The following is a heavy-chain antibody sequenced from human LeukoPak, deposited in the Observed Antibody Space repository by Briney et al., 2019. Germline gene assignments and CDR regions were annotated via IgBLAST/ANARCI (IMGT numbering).Heavy chain of an antibody. CDR3: ARGPPLFGP. CDR2: ISTGGDTI. Sequence: GGSLRLSCAVSGFTFSDYSMNWVRQPPGKGLEWISYISTGGDTIYYADSVKGRFTISSDNAKKSLYLQMNSLRAEDTAVYYCARGPPLFGPWGQGTLVTVSA. V-gene: IGHV3-48*01. J-gene: IGHJ5*02. CDR1: GFTFSDYS.